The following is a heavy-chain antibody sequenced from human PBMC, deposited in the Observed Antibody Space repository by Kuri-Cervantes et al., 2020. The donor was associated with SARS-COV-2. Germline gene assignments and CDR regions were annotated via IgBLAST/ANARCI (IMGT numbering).Heavy chain of an antibody. D-gene: IGHD2-2*02. CDR1: GGSISSYY. Sequence: SETLSLTCAVYGGSISSYYWSWIRQPPGKGLEWIGSIYYSGSTYYNPSLKSRVTISVDTSKNQFSLKLSSVTAADTAVYYCVPAAIRAYGWFDPWGQGTLVTVSS. V-gene: IGHV4-59*05. CDR3: VPAAIRAYGWFDP. J-gene: IGHJ5*02. CDR2: IYYSGST.